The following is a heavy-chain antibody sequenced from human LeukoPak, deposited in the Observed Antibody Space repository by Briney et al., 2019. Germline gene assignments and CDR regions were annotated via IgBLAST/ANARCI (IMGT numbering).Heavy chain of an antibody. D-gene: IGHD5-12*01. Sequence: GGSLRLSCAASGFTFSSYGMHWVRQAPGKGLEWVAVISYDGSNKYYADSVKGRFTISRDNSKNTLYLQMNSLRAEDTAVYYCAKDHSGYDLEYAFDIWGQGTMVTVSS. CDR3: AKDHSGYDLEYAFDI. CDR2: ISYDGSNK. J-gene: IGHJ3*02. V-gene: IGHV3-30*18. CDR1: GFTFSSYG.